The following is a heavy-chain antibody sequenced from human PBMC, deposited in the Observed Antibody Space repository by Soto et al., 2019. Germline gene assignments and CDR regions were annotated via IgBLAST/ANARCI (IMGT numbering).Heavy chain of an antibody. D-gene: IGHD3-16*02. V-gene: IGHV3-23*01. CDR3: AKEKDYDYVWGSYRYTSDY. CDR2: ISGSGST. J-gene: IGHJ4*02. Sequence: GGSLRLSCAASGFTFSSYAMSWVRQAPGKGLEWVSAISGSGSTFYADSVKGRFTISRDNSKDTLYLQMNSLRAEDTAVYYCAKEKDYDYVWGSYRYTSDYWGQGTLVTVSS. CDR1: GFTFSSYA.